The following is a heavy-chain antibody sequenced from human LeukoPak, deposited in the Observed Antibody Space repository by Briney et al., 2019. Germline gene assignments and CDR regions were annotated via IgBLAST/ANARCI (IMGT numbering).Heavy chain of an antibody. D-gene: IGHD2-21*02. CDR2: INANIGDA. CDR1: GYTFTDYF. CDR3: AKMALDGGDSIGFDY. Sequence: ASVKVSCKASGYTFTDYFIHWVRQAPGQGLEWMGWINANIGDASYAQKFQDRVTMTRDSSINTAYMELSRLTSDDTAVYYCAKMALDGGDSIGFDYWGQGTLVTVSS. J-gene: IGHJ5*01. V-gene: IGHV1-2*02.